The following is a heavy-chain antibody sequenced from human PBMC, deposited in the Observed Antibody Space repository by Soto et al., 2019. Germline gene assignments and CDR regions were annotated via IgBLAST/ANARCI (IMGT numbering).Heavy chain of an antibody. Sequence: QVQLVESGGGVVQPGRSLRLSCAASGFTFSDYGMHWVRQAPGKGLEWVAVISYDGSNKYYEASLKGRFTISRDNSKNTLYLQMNSLRAEDTAVYYCLGRPDSGYDLNDYWGQGTLVTVSS. D-gene: IGHD5-12*01. CDR1: GFTFSDYG. CDR2: ISYDGSNK. J-gene: IGHJ4*02. V-gene: IGHV3-30*03. CDR3: LGRPDSGYDLNDY.